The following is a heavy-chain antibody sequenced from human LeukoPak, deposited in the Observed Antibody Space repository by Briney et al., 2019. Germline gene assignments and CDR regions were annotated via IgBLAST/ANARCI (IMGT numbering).Heavy chain of an antibody. CDR3: ARDGYGSGSYYFDY. V-gene: IGHV4-59*01. D-gene: IGHD3-10*01. CDR2: IYYSGST. Sequence: PSETLSLTCTVSGGSISSYYWSWIRQPPGKGLEWIGYIYYSGSTNYNPSLKSRVTISVDTSKNQFSLKLSSVTAADTAVCYCARDGYGSGSYYFDYWGQGTLVTVSS. J-gene: IGHJ4*02. CDR1: GGSISSYY.